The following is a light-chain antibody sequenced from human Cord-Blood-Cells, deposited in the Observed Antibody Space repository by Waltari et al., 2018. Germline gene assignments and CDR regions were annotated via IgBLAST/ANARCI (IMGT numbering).Light chain of an antibody. CDR1: QSVSSN. CDR3: QQYNNWPLT. Sequence: VMTQSPATLSVSPGGRATLSCRASQSVSSNLAWYQQKPGQAPRLLIYGASTRATGIPARFSGSGSGTEFTLTISSLQSEDFAVYYCQQYNNWPLTFGGGTKVEIK. V-gene: IGKV3-15*01. J-gene: IGKJ4*01. CDR2: GAS.